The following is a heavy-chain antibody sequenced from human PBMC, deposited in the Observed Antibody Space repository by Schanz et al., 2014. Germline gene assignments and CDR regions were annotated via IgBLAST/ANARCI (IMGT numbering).Heavy chain of an antibody. CDR1: GGTFSSYT. Sequence: QVQLVQSEAEVKKPGSSVKVSCKASGGTFSSYTINWVRQAPGQGLEWMGRIIPILGIANYAQKFQGRVTITADRSTSTAYMELSSLRSEDTAVYYCAKDLHSNSGNYYSYCFDSWGPGALVTVSS. CDR3: AKDLHSNSGNYYSYCFDS. D-gene: IGHD3-10*01. J-gene: IGHJ4*02. V-gene: IGHV1-69*08. CDR2: IIPILGIA.